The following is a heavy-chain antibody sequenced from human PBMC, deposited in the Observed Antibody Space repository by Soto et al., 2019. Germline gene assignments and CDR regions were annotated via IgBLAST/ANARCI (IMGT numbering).Heavy chain of an antibody. CDR2: IYYSGST. CDR3: AREKTPMSPRYFYYGMDV. Sequence: SETLSLTCTVSGGTISSYYWSWIRQPPGKGLEWIGYIYYSGSTNYNPSLKSRVTISVDTTDNQFSLKLNSVTAADTAVYYCAREKTPMSPRYFYYGMDVWGQGTTVTVSS. CDR1: GGTISSYY. V-gene: IGHV4-59*01. J-gene: IGHJ6*02. D-gene: IGHD2-21*01.